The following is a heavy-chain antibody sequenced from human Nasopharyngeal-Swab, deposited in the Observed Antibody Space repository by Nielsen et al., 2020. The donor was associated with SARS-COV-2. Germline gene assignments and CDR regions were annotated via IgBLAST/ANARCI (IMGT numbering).Heavy chain of an antibody. J-gene: IGHJ5*02. D-gene: IGHD2-21*01. Sequence: GESLKISCAASGFTFSRYWMHWVRQVPGKGLVWVSRIDTDVSTTDHADSVKGRFTISRDNAKNTLYLQMNNLRAEDTALYYCARDVAGAGSAWGQGTLVTVSS. CDR1: GFTFSRYW. V-gene: IGHV3-74*01. CDR3: ARDVAGAGSA. CDR2: IDTDVSTT.